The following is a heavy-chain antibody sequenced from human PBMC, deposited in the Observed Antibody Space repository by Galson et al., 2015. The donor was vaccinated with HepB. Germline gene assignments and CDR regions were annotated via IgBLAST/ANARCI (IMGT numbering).Heavy chain of an antibody. J-gene: IGHJ4*02. D-gene: IGHD6-6*01. CDR2: ISTYNGNT. Sequence: QSGAEVKQPGASVKVSCKASGYTFTNYGITWVRQAPGQGLEWMAWISTYNGNTNYAQKFQGRVTMTTDTSTNTAYMELESLTSDDTAVYYCATARYSTSPPDNWGQGTLVTVSS. CDR3: ATARYSTSPPDN. CDR1: GYTFTNYG. V-gene: IGHV1-18*01.